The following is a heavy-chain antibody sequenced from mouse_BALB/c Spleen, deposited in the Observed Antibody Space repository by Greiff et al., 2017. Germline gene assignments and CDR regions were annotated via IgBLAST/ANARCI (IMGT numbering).Heavy chain of an antibody. V-gene: IGHV7-1*02. CDR2: SRNKANDYTT. D-gene: IGHD2-12*01. Sequence: EVNVVESGGGLVQPGGSLRLSCATSGFTFSDFYMEWVRQPPGKRLEWIAASRNKANDYTTEYSASVKGRFIVSRDTSQSILYLQMNALRAEDTAIYYCARDAYYNWFAYWGQGTLVTVSA. CDR3: ARDAYYNWFAY. CDR1: GFTFSDFY. J-gene: IGHJ3*01.